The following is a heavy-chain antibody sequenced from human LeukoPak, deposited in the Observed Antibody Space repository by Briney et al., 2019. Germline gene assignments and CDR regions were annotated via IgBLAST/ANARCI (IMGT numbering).Heavy chain of an antibody. CDR2: IYHSGST. J-gene: IGHJ6*04. CDR1: GGSISSGGYS. D-gene: IGHD1-26*01. V-gene: IGHV4-30-2*01. Sequence: SETLSLTRAVSGGSISSGGYSWSWIRQPPGKGLEWIGYIYHSGSTYYNPSLKSRVTISVDRSKNQFSLKLSSVTAADTAVYYCARGRANYYYYGMDVWGKGTTVTVSS. CDR3: ARGRANYYYYGMDV.